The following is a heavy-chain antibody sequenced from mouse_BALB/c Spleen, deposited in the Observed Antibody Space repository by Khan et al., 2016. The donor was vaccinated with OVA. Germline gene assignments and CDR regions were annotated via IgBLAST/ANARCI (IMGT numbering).Heavy chain of an antibody. J-gene: IGHJ3*01. D-gene: IGHD2-14*01. V-gene: IGHV1-4*01. CDR3: AREWAYYKNDVWLAY. CDR1: GYTFTSYT. Sequence: QVQLQQSGAELARPGASVKMSCKASGYTFTSYTMHWVKQRPGQGLEWIGYINPSRGYTNYNQKFKDKATLTADKYSSKAYMKMSRLTAEDSAIYYCAREWAYYKNDVWLAYWGQGTLVTVSA. CDR2: INPSRGYT.